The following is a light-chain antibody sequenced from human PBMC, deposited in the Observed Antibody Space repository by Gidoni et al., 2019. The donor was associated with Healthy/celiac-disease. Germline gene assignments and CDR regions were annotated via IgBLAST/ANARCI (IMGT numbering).Light chain of an antibody. CDR1: QSISSY. CDR3: QQSYSTPLHT. CDR2: AAS. J-gene: IGKJ3*01. V-gene: IGKV1-39*01. Sequence: DIQMTQSPSSLSASVGDRVTITCRASQSISSYLNWYQQKPGKAPKLLSYAASSLQSGVPSRFSGSGSGTDFTLTISSLQPEDFATYYCQQSYSTPLHTFGPGTKVDIK.